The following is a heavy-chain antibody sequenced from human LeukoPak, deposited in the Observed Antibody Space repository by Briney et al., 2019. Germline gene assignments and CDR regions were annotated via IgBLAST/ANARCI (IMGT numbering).Heavy chain of an antibody. D-gene: IGHD3-3*01. Sequence: GASVKVSCKASGYTFTSYDINWVRQATGQGLEWMGWMNPNSGNTGYAQKFQGRVTITRNTSISTAYMELSSLRSEDTAVYYCARVFGVVIRYYYYYMDVWGKGTTVTVSS. CDR2: MNPNSGNT. CDR3: ARVFGVVIRYYYYYMDV. J-gene: IGHJ6*03. CDR1: GYTFTSYD. V-gene: IGHV1-8*03.